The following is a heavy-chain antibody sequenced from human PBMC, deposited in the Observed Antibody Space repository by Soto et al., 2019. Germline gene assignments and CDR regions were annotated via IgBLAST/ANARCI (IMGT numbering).Heavy chain of an antibody. CDR3: AHRREDRGGLGNFDY. V-gene: IGHV2-5*02. CDR1: GFSLSTSGVG. Sequence: QITLKESGPPLVKPTQTLTLTCTFSGFSLSTSGVGVGWIRQPPGKALDWLALIYWDDDKRYSPSLRSRLTITTDTSKNQVVLTMTNMDPVDTATYYCAHRREDRGGLGNFDYWGQGTLVTVSS. D-gene: IGHD2-15*01. J-gene: IGHJ4*02. CDR2: IYWDDDK.